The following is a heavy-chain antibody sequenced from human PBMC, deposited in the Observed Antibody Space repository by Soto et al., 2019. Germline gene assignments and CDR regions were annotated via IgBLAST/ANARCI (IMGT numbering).Heavy chain of an antibody. D-gene: IGHD6-13*01. CDR2: INHSGST. V-gene: IGHV4-34*01. J-gene: IGHJ2*01. Sequence: NPSETLSLTCAVYGGSFSGYYWSWIRQRPGKGLEWIGEINHSGSTNYNPSLKSRVTISVDTSKNQFSLKLSSVTAADTAVYYCARAEVGIAAAGDWYFDLWGRGTLVTVSS. CDR3: ARAEVGIAAAGDWYFDL. CDR1: GGSFSGYY.